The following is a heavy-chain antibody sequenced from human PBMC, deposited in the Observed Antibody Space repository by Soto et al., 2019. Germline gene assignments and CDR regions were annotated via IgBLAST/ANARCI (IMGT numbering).Heavy chain of an antibody. V-gene: IGHV3-33*01. J-gene: IGHJ3*02. D-gene: IGHD3-16*01. Sequence: QVQLVESGGGVVQPGRSLRLSCAASGFTFSSYAMHWVRQAPGKGLEWVAGIWYDGSNKYYAESVKGRFTISRDNSRNTLYLQMNSLRAEDTAIYHCVRTPITSDAFDMWGQGTIVTVSS. CDR1: GFTFSSYA. CDR2: IWYDGSNK. CDR3: VRTPITSDAFDM.